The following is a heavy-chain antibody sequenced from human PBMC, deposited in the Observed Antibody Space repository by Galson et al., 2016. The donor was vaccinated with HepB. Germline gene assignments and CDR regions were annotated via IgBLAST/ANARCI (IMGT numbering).Heavy chain of an antibody. J-gene: IGHJ4*02. CDR1: GFTFSDYS. CDR3: ARDHYESACDC. V-gene: IGHV3-48*02. CDR2: ISHTYGST. Sequence: SLRLYCAASGFTFSDYSMNWVRQAPGKGLEWVSYISHTYGSTDYADSVRGRFTISRDKANNSLHLQMNSLRDEDTAVYYCARDHYESACDCWGQGTLVTVSS. D-gene: IGHD3-22*01.